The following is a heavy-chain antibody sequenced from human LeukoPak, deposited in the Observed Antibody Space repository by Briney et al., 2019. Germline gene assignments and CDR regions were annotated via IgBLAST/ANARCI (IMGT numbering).Heavy chain of an antibody. Sequence: GSSVTVSYMASGGTFSNYAISWVRQAPGQGLEWMGGIIPIFGTANYAQKLQGRVTITADESTSTAYMELSSLRSEDTAVYYCARDARAMVRGVKGYNWFDPWGQGTLVTVSS. V-gene: IGHV1-69*01. CDR1: GGTFSNYA. J-gene: IGHJ5*02. D-gene: IGHD3-10*01. CDR2: IIPIFGTA. CDR3: ARDARAMVRGVKGYNWFDP.